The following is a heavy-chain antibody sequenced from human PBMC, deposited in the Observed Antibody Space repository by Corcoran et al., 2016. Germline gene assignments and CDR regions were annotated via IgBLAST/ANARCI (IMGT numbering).Heavy chain of an antibody. CDR1: GFTFSSYG. Sequence: QVQLVESGGGVVQPGRSLRLSCAASGFTFSSYGMHWVRQAPGKGLEWVAVISYDGSNKYYADSVKGRFTISRDNSKNTLYLQMNSLRAEDTAVYYCAKAAIVVVPAARSSWFDPWGQGTLVTVSS. CDR3: AKAAIVVVPAARSSWFDP. D-gene: IGHD2-2*01. CDR2: ISYDGSNK. V-gene: IGHV3-30*18. J-gene: IGHJ5*02.